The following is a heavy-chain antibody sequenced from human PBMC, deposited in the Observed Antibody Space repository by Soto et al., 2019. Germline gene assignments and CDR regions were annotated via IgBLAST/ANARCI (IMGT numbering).Heavy chain of an antibody. D-gene: IGHD3-3*01. V-gene: IGHV3-33*01. J-gene: IGHJ6*02. Sequence: GSSLRLSCAASGFTFSNYGMHWVRQAPGKGLEWVAVIWHDGSKKYYADSVKGRFTISRDNSKNILYLQMNSLRAEDTAVYYCARDNRITGFGKTYSFYYGMDVWGRGTTVTASS. CDR3: ARDNRITGFGKTYSFYYGMDV. CDR1: GFTFSNYG. CDR2: IWHDGSKK.